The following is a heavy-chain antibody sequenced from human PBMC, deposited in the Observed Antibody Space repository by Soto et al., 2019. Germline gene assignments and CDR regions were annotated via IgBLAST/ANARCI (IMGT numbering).Heavy chain of an antibody. CDR3: ARSIVVVTALDY. CDR1: GYTFTSYA. D-gene: IGHD2-21*02. CDR2: INAGNGNT. J-gene: IGHJ4*02. V-gene: IGHV1-3*01. Sequence: VKISCKASGYTFTSYAMHWVRQAPGQRLEWMGWINAGNGNTKYSQKFQGRVTITRDTSASTAYMELSSLRSEDTAVYYCARSIVVVTALDYWGQGTLVTVSS.